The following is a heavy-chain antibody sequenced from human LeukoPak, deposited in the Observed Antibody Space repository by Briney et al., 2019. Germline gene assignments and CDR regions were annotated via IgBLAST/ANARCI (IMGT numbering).Heavy chain of an antibody. CDR2: ISGSGGST. D-gene: IGHD6-25*01. CDR1: GFTVSSNY. J-gene: IGHJ4*02. CDR3: AKVAARYAIDY. V-gene: IGHV3-23*01. Sequence: GGSLRLSCAASGFTVSSNYMSWVRQAPGKGLEWVSAISGSGGSTNYADSVKGRFTISRDNSKNTLYLQMNSPRAEDKAVYYCAKVAARYAIDYWGQGNLVTVSS.